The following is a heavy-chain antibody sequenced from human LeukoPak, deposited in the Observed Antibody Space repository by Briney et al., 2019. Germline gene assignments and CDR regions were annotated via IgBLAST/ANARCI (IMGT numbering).Heavy chain of an antibody. CDR2: IYHSGST. CDR3: ARAPYYYDSSGSRPFDY. Sequence: SETLSLTCAVSGGSISSSNWWSWVRQPPGKGLEWIGEIYHSGSTSYNPSLKSRVTISVDKSKNQFSLKLSSVTAADTAVYYCARAPYYYDSSGSRPFDYWGQGTLVTVSS. V-gene: IGHV4-4*02. CDR1: GGSISSSNW. D-gene: IGHD3-22*01. J-gene: IGHJ4*02.